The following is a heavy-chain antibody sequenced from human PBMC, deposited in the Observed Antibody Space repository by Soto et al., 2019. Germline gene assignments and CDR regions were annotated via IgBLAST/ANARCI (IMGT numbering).Heavy chain of an antibody. Sequence: SETLSLTCAVYGGSFSGYYWSWIRQPPGKGLEWIEEINHSGSTNYNPSLKSRVTISVDTSKNQFSLKLSSVTAADTAVYYCARGRTIFGVDKFDYWGQGTLVTVSS. J-gene: IGHJ4*02. D-gene: IGHD3-3*01. CDR3: ARGRTIFGVDKFDY. CDR2: INHSGST. V-gene: IGHV4-34*01. CDR1: GGSFSGYY.